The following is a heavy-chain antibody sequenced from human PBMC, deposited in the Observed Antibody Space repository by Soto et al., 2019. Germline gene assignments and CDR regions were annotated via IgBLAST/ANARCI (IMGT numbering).Heavy chain of an antibody. CDR3: AADPTGTTTGWFDP. CDR1: GDTFSSYV. D-gene: IGHD1-26*01. Sequence: QVQLVQSGAEVKKPGSSVKVSCKASGDTFSSYVISWVRQAPGQGLEWMGRINPIFGTPNYAQKFQGRVTITADESTSTAYMELSSLRSEDTAMYYCAADPTGTTTGWFDPWGQGTLVTVSS. CDR2: INPIFGTP. J-gene: IGHJ5*02. V-gene: IGHV1-69*18.